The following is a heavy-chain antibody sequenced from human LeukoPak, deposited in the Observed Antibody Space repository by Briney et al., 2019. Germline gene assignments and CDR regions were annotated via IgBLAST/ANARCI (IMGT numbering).Heavy chain of an antibody. D-gene: IGHD3-22*01. V-gene: IGHV5-51*01. CDR2: IYPGDSDT. J-gene: IGHJ4*02. CDR1: GYSFTSYW. CDR3: ARQGSQSRLLLPFDY. Sequence: GESLKISCKGSGYSFTSYWIGWVRQMPGKGLEWMGIIYPGDSDTRYSPSFQGQVTISADKSISTAYLQWSSLKASDTAMYYCARQGSQSRLLLPFDYWGQGTLVTVSS.